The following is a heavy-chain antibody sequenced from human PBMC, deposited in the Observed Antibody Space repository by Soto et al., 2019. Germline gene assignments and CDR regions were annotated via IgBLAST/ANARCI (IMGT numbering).Heavy chain of an antibody. Sequence: ASVKVSCKACGYTFTGYYMHWVRQAPGQGLEWMGWINPNSGGTNYAQKFQGRVTMTRDTSISTAYMELSRLRSDDTAVYYCARVKVLWFGELRYYYYGMDVWGQGTTVTVSS. J-gene: IGHJ6*02. CDR1: GYTFTGYY. D-gene: IGHD3-10*01. V-gene: IGHV1-2*02. CDR2: INPNSGGT. CDR3: ARVKVLWFGELRYYYYGMDV.